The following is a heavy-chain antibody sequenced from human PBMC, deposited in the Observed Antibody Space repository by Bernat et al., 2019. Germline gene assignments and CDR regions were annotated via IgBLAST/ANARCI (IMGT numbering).Heavy chain of an antibody. CDR2: INHSGST. CDR3: ARGSRSGSYFRTNRGHFDY. Sequence: QVQLQQWGAGLLKPSETLTLTCAVYGGSFSGYYWSWIRQPPGKGLECIGEINHSGSTNYNPSLKSRVTISVDTSKNQFSLKLSSVTAADTAVYYCARGSRSGSYFRTNRGHFDYWGQGTLVTVSS. D-gene: IGHD3-10*01. V-gene: IGHV4-34*01. J-gene: IGHJ4*02. CDR1: GGSFSGYY.